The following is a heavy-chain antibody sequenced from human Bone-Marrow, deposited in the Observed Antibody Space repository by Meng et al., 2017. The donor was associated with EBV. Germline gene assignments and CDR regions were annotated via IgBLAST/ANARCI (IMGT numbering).Heavy chain of an antibody. CDR3: ARGDDSSGLDY. CDR2: ISHSGST. V-gene: IGHV4-30-2*01. J-gene: IGHJ4*02. Sequence: LEGAGWGLVEHHQALPLTLVVFWGSILSGGYSWRCIRRPPGKGLEWIGYISHSGSTSYNPSLKSRVTISVDRSKNQFSLKLNSVTAADTAVYYCARGDDSSGLDYWGQGTLVTVSS. CDR1: WGSILSGGYS. D-gene: IGHD3-22*01.